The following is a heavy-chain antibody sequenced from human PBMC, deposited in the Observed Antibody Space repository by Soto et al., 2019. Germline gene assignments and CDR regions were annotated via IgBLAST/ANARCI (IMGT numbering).Heavy chain of an antibody. J-gene: IGHJ4*02. Sequence: GGSLRLSCAASGFTFSTYAMSWVRQAPGKGLEWVSDISAGGGSIYYADSVKGRFTISRANSKNTLSLQMNSLRAEDTAVYYCAKDPIRYCSSSGCHYFDYWGQGTLVTVSS. D-gene: IGHD2-2*01. CDR2: ISAGGGSI. V-gene: IGHV3-23*01. CDR1: GFTFSTYA. CDR3: AKDPIRYCSSSGCHYFDY.